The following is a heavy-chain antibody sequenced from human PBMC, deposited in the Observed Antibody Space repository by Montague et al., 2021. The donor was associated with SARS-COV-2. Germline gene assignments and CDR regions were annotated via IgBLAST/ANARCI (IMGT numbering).Heavy chain of an antibody. CDR3: ARVAGVVAAAPLNYYGVDV. CDR1: GGSISSYY. J-gene: IGHJ6*02. Sequence: SETLSLTCTVSGGSISSYYWSWIRQPPGKGLEWIGYIYYSGSTNYNPSLKSRVTISVDTSKNQFSLKLSSVTAADTAVYYCARVAGVVAAAPLNYYGVDVWGRGTTVTVSS. V-gene: IGHV4-59*13. CDR2: IYYSGST. D-gene: IGHD2-15*01.